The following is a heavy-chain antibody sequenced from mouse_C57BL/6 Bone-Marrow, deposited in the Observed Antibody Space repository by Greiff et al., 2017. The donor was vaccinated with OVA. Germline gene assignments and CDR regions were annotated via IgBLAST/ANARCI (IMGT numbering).Heavy chain of an antibody. J-gene: IGHJ4*01. D-gene: IGHD1-1*01. CDR1: GYTFTSYW. Sequence: VQLQQSGTVLARPGASVKMSCKTSGYTFTSYWMHWVKQRPGQGLEWIGAIYPGNSDTSYNQKFKGKAKLTAVTSASTAYMELSSLTNEDSAVYYCTRSTYYYGSSYDYAMDYWGQGTSVTVSS. CDR2: IYPGNSDT. CDR3: TRSTYYYGSSYDYAMDY. V-gene: IGHV1-5*01.